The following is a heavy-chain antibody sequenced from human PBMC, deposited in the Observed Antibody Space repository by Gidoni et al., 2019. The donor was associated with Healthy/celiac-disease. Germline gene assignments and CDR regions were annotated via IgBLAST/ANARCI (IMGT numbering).Heavy chain of an antibody. CDR3: ASMYSNSSLNDY. J-gene: IGHJ4*02. Sequence: QVPLVQSGAEVKKPGSSVKVSCKASGGTFSSYAISWVRQAPGQGLEWMGRIIPILGIANYAQKFQGRVTITADKSTSTAYMELSSLRSEDTAVYYCASMYSNSSLNDYWGQGTLVTVSS. CDR1: GGTFSSYA. CDR2: IIPILGIA. D-gene: IGHD6-6*01. V-gene: IGHV1-69*04.